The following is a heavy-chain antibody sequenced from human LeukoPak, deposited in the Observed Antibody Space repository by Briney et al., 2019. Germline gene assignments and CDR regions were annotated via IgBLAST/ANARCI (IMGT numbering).Heavy chain of an antibody. CDR3: ARRPYQLLFGAGINWFDP. CDR1: GGSISSSDYY. CDR2: IYYSGST. D-gene: IGHD2-2*01. J-gene: IGHJ5*02. Sequence: SETLSLTCTISGGSISSSDYYWGCIRQPPGKGLEWIGSIYYSGSTYYNPSLKSRVTISVDTSKNQFSLKLSSVTAADTAVYYCARRPYQLLFGAGINWFDPWGQGTLVTVSS. V-gene: IGHV4-39*07.